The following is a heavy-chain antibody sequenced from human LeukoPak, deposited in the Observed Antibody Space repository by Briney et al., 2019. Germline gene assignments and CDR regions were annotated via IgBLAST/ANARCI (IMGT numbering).Heavy chain of an antibody. V-gene: IGHV4-39*07. J-gene: IGHJ2*01. D-gene: IGHD3-10*01. CDR2: IYYSGST. CDR1: GGSISSSSYY. CDR3: ARGQGQLWFGELVWYFDL. Sequence: SETLSLTCTVSGGSISSSSYYWGWIRQPPGKGLEWIGSIYYSGSTNYNPSLKSRVTISVDTSKNQFSLKLSSVTAADTAVYYCARGQGQLWFGELVWYFDLWGRGTLVTVSS.